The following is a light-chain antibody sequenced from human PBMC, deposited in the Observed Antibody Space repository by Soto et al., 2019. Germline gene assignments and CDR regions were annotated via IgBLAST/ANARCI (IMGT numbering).Light chain of an antibody. CDR1: SSDVGGYNY. V-gene: IGLV2-14*01. CDR2: EVI. CDR3: SSYTSGSTYV. Sequence: QSALTQPASVSGSPGQSITISCTGTSSDVGGYNYVSWYQQYPGKAPKLMIYEVINRSSGVSNRLSGSKSGNTASLTISGLQTEDEADYYCSSYTSGSTYVFGTGTKLTVL. J-gene: IGLJ1*01.